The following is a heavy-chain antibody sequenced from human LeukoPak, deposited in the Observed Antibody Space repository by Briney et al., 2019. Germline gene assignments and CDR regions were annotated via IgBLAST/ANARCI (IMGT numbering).Heavy chain of an antibody. CDR1: AGSISSGDYY. CDR2: IYYSGST. Sequence: SQTLSLTCTVSAGSISSGDYYWSWIRQPPGKGLEWIWYIYYSGSTYYNPSLKSRVTISVDTSKNQFSLKLSCVTAADTAVYYCARDGPYSSSWFDPWVQGTLVTVSS. CDR3: ARDGPYSSSWFDP. V-gene: IGHV4-30-4*01. J-gene: IGHJ5*02. D-gene: IGHD6-13*01.